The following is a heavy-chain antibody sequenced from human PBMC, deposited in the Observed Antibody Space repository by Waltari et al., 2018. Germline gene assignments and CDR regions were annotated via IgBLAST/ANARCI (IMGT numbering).Heavy chain of an antibody. CDR2: IYSAAGGGGT. J-gene: IGHJ4*02. V-gene: IGHV3-23*01. CDR1: GFTFCSYA. Sequence: EVLLLESGGGLVQPGGSLRLSCAASGFTFCSYAMNWGRQAPGKGVEWVSTIYSAAGGGGTQYADSVTGRFTISRDNSKNTLYLQMNRLRAADTAMYYCAKDTLSYSQNWGQGIMVTVSS. D-gene: IGHD3-16*01. CDR3: AKDTLSYSQN.